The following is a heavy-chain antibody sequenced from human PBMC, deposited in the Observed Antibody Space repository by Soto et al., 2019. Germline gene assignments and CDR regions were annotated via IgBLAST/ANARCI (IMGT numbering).Heavy chain of an antibody. J-gene: IGHJ6*02. CDR2: ISGSGGYT. CDR1: EVTFSSYP. Sequence: EVQLLESGGGLVQPGGSLRLSCAASEVTFSSYPMTWVRQAPGKGLEWVSSISGSGGYTPYADSVKGRFTISRDNSTNMLYLQMNSLRAEDTAVYYCVQDAPRPCLWGQGTTVTVSS. CDR3: VQDAPRPCL. V-gene: IGHV3-23*01.